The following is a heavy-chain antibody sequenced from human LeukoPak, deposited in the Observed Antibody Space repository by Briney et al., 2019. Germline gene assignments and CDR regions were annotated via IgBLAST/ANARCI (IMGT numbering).Heavy chain of an antibody. Sequence: GGSLRLSCAASGFTFSSYSMNWVRQAPGKGLEWVSSISSSSSYIYYADSVKGRFTISRDNAKNSLYLQMNSLRAEDTAVYYCARADCSSTSCYMPLDYWGQGTLVTVSS. V-gene: IGHV3-21*01. J-gene: IGHJ4*02. CDR3: ARADCSSTSCYMPLDY. CDR2: ISSSSSYI. D-gene: IGHD2-2*02. CDR1: GFTFSSYS.